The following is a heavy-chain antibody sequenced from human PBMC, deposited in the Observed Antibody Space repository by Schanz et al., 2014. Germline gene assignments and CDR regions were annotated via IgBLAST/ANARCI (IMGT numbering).Heavy chain of an antibody. CDR3: AKDPSHGDYDYYFDY. V-gene: IGHV3-23*04. J-gene: IGHJ4*02. CDR1: GFTLSDYY. CDR2: ISHSGGSK. D-gene: IGHD3-22*01. Sequence: EVQLVESGGGLVQPGGSLRLSCAASGFTLSDYYMSWIRQAPGKGLEWVSSISHSGGSKYYADSVKGRFTMSRDNSKNTLYLQMNSLRAEDTAVYYCAKDPSHGDYDYYFDYWGQGTLVTVSS.